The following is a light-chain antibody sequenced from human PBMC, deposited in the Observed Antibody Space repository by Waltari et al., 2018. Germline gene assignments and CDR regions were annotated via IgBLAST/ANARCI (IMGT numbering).Light chain of an antibody. Sequence: SSELTQDPAVSVALGQTVRITCQGDSLRRYYASWYQQRPGQAPVIVLYGQDNRPAGIPDRFSRSASGNTASLTITGAQAEDEADYYCLSRDTSSTRLFGGGTRLTV. J-gene: IGLJ2*01. V-gene: IGLV3-19*01. CDR3: LSRDTSSTRL. CDR2: GQD. CDR1: SLRRYY.